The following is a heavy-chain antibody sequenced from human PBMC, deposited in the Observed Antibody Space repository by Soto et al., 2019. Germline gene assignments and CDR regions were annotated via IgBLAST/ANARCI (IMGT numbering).Heavy chain of an antibody. CDR3: ARWDWGGYYFDY. V-gene: IGHV3-7*01. J-gene: IGHJ4*02. CDR1: GFTFSTYW. D-gene: IGHD7-27*01. Sequence: GGSLRLSCAASGFTFSTYWMGWVRRAPGKGLERVANIKQDGREKYYVDSVKGRFTISRDNAKNSLYLQMNSLRAEDTAVYYCARWDWGGYYFDYWGQGALVTVSS. CDR2: IKQDGREK.